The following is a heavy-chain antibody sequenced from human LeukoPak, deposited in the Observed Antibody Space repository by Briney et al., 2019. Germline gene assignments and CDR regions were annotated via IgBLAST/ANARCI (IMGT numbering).Heavy chain of an antibody. J-gene: IGHJ6*03. CDR1: GYTFTSYD. CDR3: ARGPWVVIRPNYYYYDLDV. Sequence: ASVKVSCKASGYTFTSYDSNWVRQATGQGLEWMGWMNPNSGNTGYAHKFQGRVSMTRNTYISTAYMELSSLRSEETAVYDCARGPWVVIRPNYYYYDLDVWGKGTMVTVSS. V-gene: IGHV1-8*01. CDR2: MNPNSGNT. D-gene: IGHD3-22*01.